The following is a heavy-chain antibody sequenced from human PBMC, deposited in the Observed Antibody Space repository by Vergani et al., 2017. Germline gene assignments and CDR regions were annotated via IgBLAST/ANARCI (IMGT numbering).Heavy chain of an antibody. D-gene: IGHD5-12*01. Sequence: QVQLVESGGGVVQPGRSLRLSCAASGFTFSSYGMHWVRQAPGKGLEWVAVIWYDGSNKYYADSVKGRFTISRDNSKNTLYLQINSLRAEDTAVYYCAREDIVATTKYYFDYWGQGTLVTVSS. CDR3: AREDIVATTKYYFDY. J-gene: IGHJ4*02. CDR1: GFTFSSYG. V-gene: IGHV3-33*01. CDR2: IWYDGSNK.